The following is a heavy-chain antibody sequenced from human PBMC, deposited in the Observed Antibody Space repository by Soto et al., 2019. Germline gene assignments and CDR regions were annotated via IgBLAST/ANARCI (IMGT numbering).Heavy chain of an antibody. CDR1: GFTFSSYW. D-gene: IGHD3-10*01. J-gene: IGHJ5*02. CDR3: AREITMVRGVIIRNWFDP. CDR2: INSDGSST. V-gene: IGHV3-74*01. Sequence: GGSLRLSCAASGFTFSSYWMHWVRQAPGKGLVWVSRINSDGSSTSYADSVKGRFTISRDNAKNTLYLQMNSLRAEDTALYYCAREITMVRGVIIRNWFDPWGQGTLVTVSS.